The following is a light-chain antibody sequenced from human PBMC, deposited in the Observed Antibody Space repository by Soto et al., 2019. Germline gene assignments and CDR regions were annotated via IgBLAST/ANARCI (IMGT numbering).Light chain of an antibody. CDR3: ISYAGTHIV. Sequence: QSALTQPPSASGSPGQSVTISCTGTSSDVGVYNSVSWYQQHPAQAPKLMIYDVSKRPSGVPDRFSGSKSGNTASLTVSGLQAEDEADYYCISYAGTHIVFGTGTKLTVL. J-gene: IGLJ1*01. CDR1: SSDVGVYNS. CDR2: DVS. V-gene: IGLV2-8*01.